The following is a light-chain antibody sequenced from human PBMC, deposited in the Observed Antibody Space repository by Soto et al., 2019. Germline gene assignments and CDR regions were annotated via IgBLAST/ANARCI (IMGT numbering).Light chain of an antibody. Sequence: QSALTQPPSASGSPGQSVTISCTGTSSDVGAYNYVSWYQQYPGKAPKLMIYEVTKRPSGVPERFSGSKSGNTASLTVSGLQAEDEGDYYCTSYVGNNIWVFGGGTKVTVL. CDR1: SSDVGAYNY. CDR2: EVT. J-gene: IGLJ3*02. V-gene: IGLV2-8*01. CDR3: TSYVGNNIWV.